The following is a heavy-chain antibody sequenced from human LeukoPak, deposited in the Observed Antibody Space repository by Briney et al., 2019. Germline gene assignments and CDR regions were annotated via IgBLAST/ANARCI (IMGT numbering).Heavy chain of an antibody. V-gene: IGHV3-23*01. Sequence: PGGSLRLSCAASGFTFSSYAMSWVRQAPGKGLEWVSAISGSGGSTYYADSVKGRFTISRDNSKNTLYLQMNSLRAEDTAVYYRAKDKGDSSGWLYYFDYWGQGTLVTVSS. CDR3: AKDKGDSSGWLYYFDY. CDR2: ISGSGGST. J-gene: IGHJ4*02. D-gene: IGHD6-19*01. CDR1: GFTFSSYA.